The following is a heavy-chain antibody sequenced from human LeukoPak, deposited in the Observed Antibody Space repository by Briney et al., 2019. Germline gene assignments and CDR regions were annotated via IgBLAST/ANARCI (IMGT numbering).Heavy chain of an antibody. V-gene: IGHV1-69*13. D-gene: IGHD1-26*01. CDR1: GGTFSSYA. J-gene: IGHJ4*02. Sequence: ASVKVSCKASGGTFSSYAISWVRQAPGQGLEWMGGIIPIFGTANYAQKFQGRVTITADESTSTAYMELSSLRSGDTAVYYCARDPRGSYLGSFDYWGQGTLVTVSS. CDR2: IIPIFGTA. CDR3: ARDPRGSYLGSFDY.